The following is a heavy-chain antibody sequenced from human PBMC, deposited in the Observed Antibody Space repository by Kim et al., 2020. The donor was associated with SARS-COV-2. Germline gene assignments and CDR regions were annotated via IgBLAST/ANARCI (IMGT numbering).Heavy chain of an antibody. D-gene: IGHD3-10*01. J-gene: IGHJ6*02. CDR1: GGSFSGFY. Sequence: SETLSLTCAVNGGSFSGFYWAWIRQPPGKGLEWIGEINYRASTAYSPSLKSRVTISADMSKGHFSLKLTSVTAADTAVYYCARRNYFGSGRASGGMDVWGQGITVTVSS. CDR2: INYRAST. CDR3: ARRNYFGSGRASGGMDV. V-gene: IGHV4-34*01.